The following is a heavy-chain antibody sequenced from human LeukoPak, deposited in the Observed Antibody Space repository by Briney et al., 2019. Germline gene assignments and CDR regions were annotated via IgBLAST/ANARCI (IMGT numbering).Heavy chain of an antibody. CDR1: GYSISSGYY. D-gene: IGHD1-26*01. V-gene: IGHV4-38-2*01. J-gene: IGHJ3*02. CDR2: IYHSGST. Sequence: KPSETLSLTCAVSGYSISSGYYWGWIRQPPGKGLEWIGSIYHSGSTYYNPSLKSRATISVDTSENQFSLKLSSVTAADTAVYYCARHMDSGSYYFAFDIWGQGTMVTVSS. CDR3: ARHMDSGSYYFAFDI.